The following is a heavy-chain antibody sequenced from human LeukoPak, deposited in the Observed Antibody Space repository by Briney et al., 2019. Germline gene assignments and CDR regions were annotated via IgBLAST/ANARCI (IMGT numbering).Heavy chain of an antibody. J-gene: IGHJ4*02. CDR2: IYPGDANT. Sequence: GESLKISGKGSGSSFTNYWIGWLGRLPEKGLEWMGVIYPGDANTRYSPSFQGQVNISADKSINTAYMQWSSLKASDTAKNCGARHVYFGGGSCYEHYYFDFWGQGTLVSVSS. V-gene: IGHV5-51*01. CDR3: ARHVYFGGGSCYEHYYFDF. CDR1: GSSFTNYW. D-gene: IGHD2-15*01.